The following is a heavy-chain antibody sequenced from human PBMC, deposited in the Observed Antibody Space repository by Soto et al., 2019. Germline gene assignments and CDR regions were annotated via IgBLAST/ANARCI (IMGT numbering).Heavy chain of an antibody. V-gene: IGHV3-23*01. CDR1: GLTFSIYA. Sequence: EVQLLESGGGFVQPGGSLRLSCAASGLTFSIYAMSWVRQAPGKGPEWVSSISRSGGSTYYADSVKGRFTISRDNSKNTLFLQTNSLRAEDTAVYYCAKDRPNTYGSGAYYKAGGDYWGQGTLVTVSS. D-gene: IGHD3-10*01. J-gene: IGHJ4*02. CDR2: ISRSGGST. CDR3: AKDRPNTYGSGAYYKAGGDY.